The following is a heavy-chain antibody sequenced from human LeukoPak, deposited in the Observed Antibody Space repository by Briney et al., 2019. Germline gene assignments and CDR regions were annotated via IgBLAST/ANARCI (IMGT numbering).Heavy chain of an antibody. CDR2: IYTSGTT. J-gene: IGHJ4*02. V-gene: IGHV4-61*02. CDR1: GGSISSGSYY. D-gene: IGHD2-2*01. CDR3: ARDHPYCSSTSCYFDY. Sequence: SETLSLTCTVSGGSISSGSYYWSWIRQPAGKGLEWIGRIYTSGTTNYNPSLKSRVTISVDTSKNQFSLKLSSVTAADTALYYCARDHPYCSSTSCYFDYWGQGTLVTVSS.